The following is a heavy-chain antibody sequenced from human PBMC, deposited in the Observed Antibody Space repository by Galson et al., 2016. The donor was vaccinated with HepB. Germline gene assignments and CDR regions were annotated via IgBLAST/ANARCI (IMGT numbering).Heavy chain of an antibody. V-gene: IGHV3-33*01. CDR1: GFTFRSYG. CDR2: IWYDGSNK. CDR3: ARDGSLGPTVTTGSHGMDV. Sequence: SLRLSCAASGFTFRSYGMHWVRQAPGKGLEWVAVIWYDGSNKYYADSVKGRFTISRDNSKNTLYLQMNSLRAEDTAVYYCARDGSLGPTVTTGSHGMDVWGQGTTVPVSS. D-gene: IGHD4-17*01. J-gene: IGHJ6*02.